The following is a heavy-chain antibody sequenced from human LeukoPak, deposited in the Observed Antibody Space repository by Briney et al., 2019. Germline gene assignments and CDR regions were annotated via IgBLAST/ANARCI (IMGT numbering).Heavy chain of an antibody. J-gene: IGHJ2*01. CDR2: INHSGST. D-gene: IGHD4-17*01. V-gene: IGHV4-39*07. CDR3: AREPLMTTVTTGWYFDL. CDR1: GGSISSSNYY. Sequence: SETLSLTCTVSGGSISSSNYYWAWLRQPPGKGLEWIGEINHSGSTNYNPSLKSRVTISVDTSKNQFSLKLSSVTAADTAVYYCAREPLMTTVTTGWYFDLWGRGTLVTVSS.